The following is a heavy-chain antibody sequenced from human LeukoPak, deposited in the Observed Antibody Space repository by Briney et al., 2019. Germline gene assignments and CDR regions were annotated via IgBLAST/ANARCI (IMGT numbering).Heavy chain of an antibody. V-gene: IGHV1-2*02. D-gene: IGHD5-12*01. CDR2: IIPNSGGT. CDR3: ARVRIVATVHDAFDV. CDR1: GYTFTGYY. Sequence: ASVKVSCKASGYTFTGYYIHWVRQAPGQGLEWMGWIIPNSGGTNYAQKFQGRVTMTRDRSISTAYMELSRLRSDDTAVYYCARVRIVATVHDAFDVWAQGTMVTVSS. J-gene: IGHJ3*01.